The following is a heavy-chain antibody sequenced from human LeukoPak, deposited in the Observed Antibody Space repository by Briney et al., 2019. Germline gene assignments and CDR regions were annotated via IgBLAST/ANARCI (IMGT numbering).Heavy chain of an antibody. CDR1: GYRFASYW. Sequence: PGESLKISCKGSGYRFASYWIGWVRQMPGKGLEWMGIIYPGDSDTTYSPSFQGQAAISADRSISAAYLQWSSLKSSDTAMYYCARLGVEPTYFDYWGQGTLVTVSS. J-gene: IGHJ4*02. D-gene: IGHD1-26*01. CDR2: IYPGDSDT. CDR3: ARLGVEPTYFDY. V-gene: IGHV5-51*01.